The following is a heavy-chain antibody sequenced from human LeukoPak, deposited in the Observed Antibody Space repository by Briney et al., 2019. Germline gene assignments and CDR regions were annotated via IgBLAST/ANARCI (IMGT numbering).Heavy chain of an antibody. V-gene: IGHV3-7*01. Sequence: GGSLRLSCTASGFTFRNSWMTWVRQAPGKGLEWVATLNEDGGEKYYVDSVKGRFTISRDNAKNSLYLQMNSLRAEDTAVYSCARETLGDAYTYWGQGTLVTVSS. CDR3: ARETLGDAYTY. D-gene: IGHD5-24*01. CDR1: GFTFRNSW. CDR2: LNEDGGEK. J-gene: IGHJ4*02.